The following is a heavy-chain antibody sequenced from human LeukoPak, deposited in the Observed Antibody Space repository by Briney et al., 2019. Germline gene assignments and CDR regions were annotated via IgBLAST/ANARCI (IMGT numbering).Heavy chain of an antibody. V-gene: IGHV4-39*07. CDR1: GGSISSSSYY. CDR2: IYYSGST. J-gene: IGHJ4*02. Sequence: SETLSLTCTVSGGSISSSSYYWGWIRQPPGKGLEWIGSIYYSGSTYYNPSLKSRVTISVDTSKNQFSLKLSSVTAADTAVYYCARDKVRGVIGGYWGQGTLVTVSS. CDR3: ARDKVRGVIGGY. D-gene: IGHD3-10*01.